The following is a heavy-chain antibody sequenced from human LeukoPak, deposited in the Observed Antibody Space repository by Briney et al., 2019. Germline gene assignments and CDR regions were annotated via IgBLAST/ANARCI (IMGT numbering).Heavy chain of an antibody. CDR2: LRGDGET. D-gene: IGHD2-2*03. Sequence: GGSLRLSSAASGFTVSSNYVSWVRQGPARGLEWVLSLRGDGETFYAASVKGRFTLSRDDSRNTVYLQLNNLRVDDTAVYYCARASWISSADAVWWGQGTLVTVSS. CDR1: GFTVSSNY. J-gene: IGHJ4*02. CDR3: ARASWISSADAVW. V-gene: IGHV3-53*01.